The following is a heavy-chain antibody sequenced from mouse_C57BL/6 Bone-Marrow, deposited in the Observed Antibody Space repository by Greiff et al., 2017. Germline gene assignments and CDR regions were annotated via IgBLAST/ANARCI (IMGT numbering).Heavy chain of an antibody. CDR1: GYTFTSYW. D-gene: IGHD2-2*01. J-gene: IGHJ3*01. Sequence: VQLQQSGAELVRPGSSVKLSCTASGYTFTSYWMDWVKQRPGQGLEWIGNIYPSDSENHYNQKFKDKATLTVDKSSSTAYMQLSSLTSEDSAVYYCARGGGLRRVSSWFAYWGQGTLVTVSA. CDR2: IYPSDSEN. V-gene: IGHV1-61*01. CDR3: ARGGGLRRVSSWFAY.